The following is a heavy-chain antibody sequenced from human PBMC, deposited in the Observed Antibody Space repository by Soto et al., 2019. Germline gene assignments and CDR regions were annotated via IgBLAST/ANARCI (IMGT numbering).Heavy chain of an antibody. D-gene: IGHD3-3*01. CDR3: ARDRDFWSGSPYIMDV. CDR1: GDSISTYY. Sequence: SETLSLTCTVCGDSISTYYRSWIRQPPGKGLEWIGYIYYSGSTNYNPSLRSRVTISVDTSKNQFSLKLSSVTAADTAVYYCARDRDFWSGSPYIMDVWGQGTTVTVSS. V-gene: IGHV4-59*01. J-gene: IGHJ6*02. CDR2: IYYSGST.